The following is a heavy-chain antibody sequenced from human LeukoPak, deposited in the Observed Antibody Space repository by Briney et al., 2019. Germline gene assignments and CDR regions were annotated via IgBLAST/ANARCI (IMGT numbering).Heavy chain of an antibody. Sequence: GGSLRLSCAASGFTFSSYAMHWVRQAPGKGLEWVAVISYDGSNKYYADSVKGRFTISRDNSKNTLYFQMNSLRAEDTAVYYCARGGDHEGDAFDIWGQGTMVTVSS. CDR3: ARGGDHEGDAFDI. V-gene: IGHV3-30*14. J-gene: IGHJ3*02. CDR1: GFTFSSYA. CDR2: ISYDGSNK. D-gene: IGHD2-21*02.